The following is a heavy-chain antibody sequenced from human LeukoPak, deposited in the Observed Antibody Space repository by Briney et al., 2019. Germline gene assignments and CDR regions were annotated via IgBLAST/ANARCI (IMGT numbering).Heavy chain of an antibody. Sequence: SETLSLTCSVSGGSVSSYYWSWIRQSPGKGLEWIGYIHNSGRTNYNPSLKSRVTGFVDTSKNQISLRLSSVTAADTAVYYCARHGTISSESYFDYWGQGALVTVSS. CDR3: ARHGTISSESYFDY. D-gene: IGHD1-14*01. V-gene: IGHV4-59*08. CDR1: GGSVSSYY. CDR2: IHNSGRT. J-gene: IGHJ4*02.